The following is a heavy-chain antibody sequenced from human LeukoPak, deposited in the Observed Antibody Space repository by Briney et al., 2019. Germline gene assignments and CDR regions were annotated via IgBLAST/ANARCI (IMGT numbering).Heavy chain of an antibody. Sequence: PGGYLRLSCAASGFTFRGSAMHWVRQASGKGLEWVGRIRSKANSYATAYAASVKGTFTISRDDSKNTAYLQMNSLKTEDTAVYYCSYYYDSSGYYSEDYWGQGTLVTVSS. CDR1: GFTFRGSA. J-gene: IGHJ4*02. CDR3: SYYYDSSGYYSEDY. CDR2: IRSKANSYAT. V-gene: IGHV3-73*01. D-gene: IGHD3-22*01.